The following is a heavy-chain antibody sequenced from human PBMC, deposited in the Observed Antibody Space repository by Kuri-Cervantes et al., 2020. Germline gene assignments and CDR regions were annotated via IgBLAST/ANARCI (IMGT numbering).Heavy chain of an antibody. J-gene: IGHJ4*02. V-gene: IGHV4-59*08. D-gene: IGHD4-23*01. CDR2: IYYSGST. CDR3: ARADPNDYGGISGFDY. CDR1: GGSISSYY. Sequence: SETLSLTCTVSGGSISSYYWSWIRQPPGKGLEWIGYIYYSGSTNYNPSLKSRVTISVDTSKNQFSLKLSSATAADTAVYYCARADPNDYGGISGFDYWGQGTLVTVSS.